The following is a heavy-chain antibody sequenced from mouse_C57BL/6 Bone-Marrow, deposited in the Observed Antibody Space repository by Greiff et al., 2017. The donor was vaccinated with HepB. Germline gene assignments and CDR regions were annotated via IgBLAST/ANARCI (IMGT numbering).Heavy chain of an antibody. J-gene: IGHJ2*01. CDR3: EGEEYYGRVY. V-gene: IGHV10-3*01. D-gene: IGHD1-1*01. CDR1: GFTFNTYA. Sequence: DVQLVESGGGLVQPKGSLKLSCAASGFTFNTYAMHWVRQAPGKGLEWVARIRSKSSNYATYYADSVKDRFTISRDDSQSMLYLQMNNLKTEDTAMYYYEGEEYYGRVYWGEGTTLTVSS. CDR2: IRSKSSNYAT.